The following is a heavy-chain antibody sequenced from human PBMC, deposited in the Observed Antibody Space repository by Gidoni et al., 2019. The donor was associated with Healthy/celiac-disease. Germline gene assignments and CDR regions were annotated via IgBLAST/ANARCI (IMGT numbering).Heavy chain of an antibody. D-gene: IGHD5-12*01. J-gene: IGHJ5*02. V-gene: IGHV4-59*01. CDR1: GGSISSYY. CDR3: ARERRYSGPYNWFDP. CDR2: SYYSGST. Sequence: QVQLQESGPGLVKPSETLSLTCTVSGGSISSYYWSWIRQPPGKGLEWIGYSYYSGSTNYNPSLKSRVTISVDTSKNQFSLKLSSVTAADTAVYYCARERRYSGPYNWFDPWGQGTLVTVSS.